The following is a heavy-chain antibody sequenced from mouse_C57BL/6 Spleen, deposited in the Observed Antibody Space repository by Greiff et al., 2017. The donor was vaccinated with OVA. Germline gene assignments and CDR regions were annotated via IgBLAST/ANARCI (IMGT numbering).Heavy chain of an antibody. CDR2: INPNNGGT. J-gene: IGHJ3*01. CDR3: ASGSCYWFAY. D-gene: IGHD1-1*01. CDR1: GYTFTDYS. Sequence: EVQLQQSGPELVKPGASVKISCKASGYTFTDYSMDWVKQRPGKSLEWIGDINPNNGGTIYNQKFKGKATLTVDKSSSTAYMELRSLTSEDAAVYYCASGSCYWFAYWGQGTLVTVSA. V-gene: IGHV1-18*01.